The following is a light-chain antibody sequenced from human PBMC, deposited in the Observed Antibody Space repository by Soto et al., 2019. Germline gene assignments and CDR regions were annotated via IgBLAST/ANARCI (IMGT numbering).Light chain of an antibody. V-gene: IGKV1-9*01. Sequence: DIQLTQSPAFLSASVGDRVTITCRASQGISTYLAWYQQKPGKAPTLLIYAAYTLQSGVPSRFSGSGSGTEFTLTISSLQPEDFATYYCQKLNTYPLTFGQGTKVEIK. CDR2: AAY. CDR3: QKLNTYPLT. CDR1: QGISTY. J-gene: IGKJ1*01.